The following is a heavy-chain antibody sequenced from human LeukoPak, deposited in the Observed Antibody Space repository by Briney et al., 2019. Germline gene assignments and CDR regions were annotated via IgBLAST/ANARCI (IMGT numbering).Heavy chain of an antibody. J-gene: IGHJ6*02. CDR1: GFSFSTYG. V-gene: IGHV3-48*04. Sequence: PGGSLRLSCAASGFSFSTYGMHWVRQAPGKGLEWVSYISSSGSTIYYADSVKGRFTISRDNAKNSLYLQMNSLRAEDTAVYYCAREGYSYYYYYGMDVWGQGTTVTVSS. CDR2: ISSSGSTI. D-gene: IGHD5-18*01. CDR3: AREGYSYYYYYGMDV.